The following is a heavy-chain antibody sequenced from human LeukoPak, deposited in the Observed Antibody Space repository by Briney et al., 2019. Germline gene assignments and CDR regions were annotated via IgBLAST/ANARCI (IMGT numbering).Heavy chain of an antibody. V-gene: IGHV1-2*02. J-gene: IGHJ4*02. CDR2: INPNSGGT. Sequence: ASVKVSCQASGYTFTGYYMHWVRQAPGQGLEWMGWINPNSGGTNYAQKFQGRVTMTRDTSISTAYMELSRLRSDDTAVYYCARDWTMIVVDQQFEDYWGQGTLVTVSS. D-gene: IGHD3-22*01. CDR3: ARDWTMIVVDQQFEDY. CDR1: GYTFTGYY.